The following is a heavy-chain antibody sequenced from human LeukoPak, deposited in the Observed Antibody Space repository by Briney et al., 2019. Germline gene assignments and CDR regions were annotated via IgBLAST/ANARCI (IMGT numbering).Heavy chain of an antibody. V-gene: IGHV4-39*01. Sequence: PSGTLSLTCTVSGGSISSSSYYWGWIRQPPGKGLEWIGSIYYSGSTYYNPSLKSRVTISVDTSKNQFSLKLSSVTAADTAVYYCARHPPSSGYYHVNTWWYFDYWGQGTLVTVSS. CDR2: IYYSGST. D-gene: IGHD3-22*01. CDR1: GGSISSSSYY. CDR3: ARHPPSSGYYHVNTWWYFDY. J-gene: IGHJ4*02.